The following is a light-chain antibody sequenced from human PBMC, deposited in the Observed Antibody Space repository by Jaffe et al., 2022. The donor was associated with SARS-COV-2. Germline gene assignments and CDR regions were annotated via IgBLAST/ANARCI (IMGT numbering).Light chain of an antibody. CDR1: QSVNSY. CDR3: QHRSNWPLT. V-gene: IGKV3-11*01. Sequence: EIVLTQSPATLSLSPGERATLSCRASQSVNSYLVWYQQRPGQAPRLLIYDASNRATGVPARFSGSGSGTDFTLTISSLEPEDFAVYYCQHRSNWPLTFGGGTKVEI. CDR2: DAS. J-gene: IGKJ4*01.